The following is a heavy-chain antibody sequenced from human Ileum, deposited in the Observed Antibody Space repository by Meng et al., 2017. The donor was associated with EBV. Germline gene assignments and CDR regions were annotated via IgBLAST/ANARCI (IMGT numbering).Heavy chain of an antibody. D-gene: IGHD5-18*01. CDR1: GFTYHKCG. CDR2: ISPATGKK. J-gene: IGHJ4*02. CDR3: ARGIRPLLAH. V-gene: IGHV1/OR15-3*03. Sequence: VQLLTAETWRNTPAASLTVSCTGSGFTYHKCGWHRLRQGPGLELEWKGWISPATGKKRYSEKFEGIPIDTADANATMAHMEVKGVRSDDSAIYCCARGIRPLLAHWGQGTLVTVSS.